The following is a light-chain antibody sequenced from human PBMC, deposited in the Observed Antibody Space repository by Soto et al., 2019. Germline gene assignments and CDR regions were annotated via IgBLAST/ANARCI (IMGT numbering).Light chain of an antibody. CDR1: NIGSKS. CDR2: YDS. V-gene: IGLV3-21*04. J-gene: IGLJ3*02. Sequence: SYELTQPPSVSVAPGKTARITCGGNNIGSKSVHWYQQQPGQAPVLVIYYDSDRPSGIPERFSGSNSVTTATLTIRRVEAADEADYYCQVWDSSSDHPVFGGGTKLTVL. CDR3: QVWDSSSDHPV.